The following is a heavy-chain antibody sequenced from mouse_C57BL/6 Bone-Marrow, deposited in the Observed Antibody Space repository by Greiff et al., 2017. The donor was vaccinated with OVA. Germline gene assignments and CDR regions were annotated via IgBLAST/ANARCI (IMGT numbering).Heavy chain of an antibody. CDR3: ARGAYYDYDY. J-gene: IGHJ2*01. D-gene: IGHD2-4*01. Sequence: EVMLVESGGGLVKPGGSLKLSCAASGFTFSSYTMSWVRQTPEKRLEWVATISGGGGNTYYPDSVKGRFTISRDNAKNTLYLQMSSLRSEDTALYYCARGAYYDYDYWGQGTTLTVSS. CDR1: GFTFSSYT. CDR2: ISGGGGNT. V-gene: IGHV5-9*01.